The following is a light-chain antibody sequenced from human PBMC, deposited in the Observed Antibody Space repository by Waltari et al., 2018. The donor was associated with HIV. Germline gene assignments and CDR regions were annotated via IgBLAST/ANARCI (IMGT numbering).Light chain of an antibody. Sequence: DIVVTQSPDSLAVSLGEKATIKCRSSRTLLYNGDNKNYLSWYQNKPGQPPKLLIAWASVRESGVPDRFTGGGSGTDFTLNINNLQAEDVAVYYCQQYYGTPLTFGGGTKIEIK. CDR3: QQYYGTPLT. CDR2: WAS. V-gene: IGKV4-1*01. J-gene: IGKJ4*01. CDR1: RTLLYNGDNKNY.